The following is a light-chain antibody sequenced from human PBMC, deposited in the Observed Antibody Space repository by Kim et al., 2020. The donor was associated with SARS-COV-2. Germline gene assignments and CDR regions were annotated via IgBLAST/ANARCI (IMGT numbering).Light chain of an antibody. CDR1: QSVTNN. CDR2: DAS. CDR3: QHYNNWPPET. J-gene: IGKJ2*01. V-gene: IGKV3-15*01. Sequence: EIVMTQSPATLSVSPGERVTLSCRASQSVTNNLAWYQQKPGLAPRLLIYDASTRATGIPTRFSGSGSWTEFTLIISNLQSEDFAVYYCQHYNNWPPETFGQGTKLEI.